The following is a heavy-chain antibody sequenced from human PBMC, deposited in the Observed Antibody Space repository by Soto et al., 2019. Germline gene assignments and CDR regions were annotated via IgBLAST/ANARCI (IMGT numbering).Heavy chain of an antibody. CDR1: GGTFSSYA. D-gene: IGHD3-22*01. V-gene: IGHV1-69*13. J-gene: IGHJ1*01. Sequence: GASVKVSFKASGGTFSSYAISWVRQAPGQGLEWMGGIIPIFGTANYAQKFQGRVTITADESTSTAYMELSSLRSEDTAVYYCARVGYYDSSGYYYGDFQHWGQGTLVTVSS. CDR3: ARVGYYDSSGYYYGDFQH. CDR2: IIPIFGTA.